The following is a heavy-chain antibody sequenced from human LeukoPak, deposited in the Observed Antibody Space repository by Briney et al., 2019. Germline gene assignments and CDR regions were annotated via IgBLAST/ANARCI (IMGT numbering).Heavy chain of an antibody. Sequence: SETLSLTCTVSGGSISSSSYYWGWIRQPPGKGLEWIGGIYYSGSTYYNPSPKSRVTISVDTSKNQFSLKLSSVTAADTAVYYCARGVQYYYDSSGFDYWGQGALVTVSS. CDR2: IYYSGST. CDR3: ARGVQYYYDSSGFDY. D-gene: IGHD3-22*01. CDR1: GGSISSSSYY. V-gene: IGHV4-39*01. J-gene: IGHJ4*02.